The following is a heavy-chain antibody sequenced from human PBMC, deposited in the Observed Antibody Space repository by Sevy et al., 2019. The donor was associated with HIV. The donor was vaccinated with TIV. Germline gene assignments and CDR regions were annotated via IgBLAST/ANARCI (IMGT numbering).Heavy chain of an antibody. D-gene: IGHD3-22*01. CDR1: GFTFGDYA. CDR2: IRSKTYGGTT. Sequence: GGSLRLSCTASGFTFGDYAMSWVRQAPGKGLEWVGLIRSKTYGGTTEYAASVKGRFTISRDDSKSIAYLQMNSLKTEGTAVYYCARDFYDSSGYYLDYWGQGTLVTVSS. CDR3: ARDFYDSSGYYLDY. J-gene: IGHJ4*02. V-gene: IGHV3-49*04.